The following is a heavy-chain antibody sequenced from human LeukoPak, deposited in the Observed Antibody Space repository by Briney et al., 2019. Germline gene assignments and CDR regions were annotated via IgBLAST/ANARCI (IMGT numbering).Heavy chain of an antibody. J-gene: IGHJ4*02. CDR2: ISYDGSNK. V-gene: IGHV3-30*04. D-gene: IGHD6-13*01. CDR3: ARERHDSSSWYYFDY. CDR1: GFTFSSYA. Sequence: QPGGSLRLSCAASGFTFSSYAMHWVRQAPGKGLEWVAVISYDGSNKYYADSVKGRFTISRDNSKNTLYLQMNSLRAEDTAVYYCARERHDSSSWYYFDYWGQGTLVTVSS.